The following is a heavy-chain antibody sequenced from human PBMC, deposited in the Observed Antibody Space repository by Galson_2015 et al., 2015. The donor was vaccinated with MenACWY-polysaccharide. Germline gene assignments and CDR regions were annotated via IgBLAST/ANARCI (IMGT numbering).Heavy chain of an antibody. V-gene: IGHV1-8*01. CDR2: MSPNSGNT. CDR1: GYTFTTYD. CDR3: ARGGKYYYDSSGYLNWFDP. J-gene: IGHJ5*02. Sequence: VKVSCKASGYTFTTYDINWVRQATGQGLEWMGWMSPNSGNTGYAQKFQGRVTMTRNTSISIAYMELSSLRSEDTAVYYCARGGKYYYDSSGYLNWFDPWGQGTLVTVSS. D-gene: IGHD3-22*01.